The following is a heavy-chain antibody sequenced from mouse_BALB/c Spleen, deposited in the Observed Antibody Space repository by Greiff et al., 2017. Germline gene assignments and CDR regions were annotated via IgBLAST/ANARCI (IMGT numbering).Heavy chain of an antibody. CDR1: GFTFSDYY. D-gene: IGHD2-14*01. CDR3: ARVNYRYDDYAMDY. Sequence: EVMLVESGGGLVKPGGSLKLSCAASGFTFSDYYMYWVRQTPEKRLEWVATISDGGSYTYYPDSVKGRFTISRDNAKNNLYLQMSSLKSEDTAMYYCARVNYRYDDYAMDYWGQGTSVTVSS. V-gene: IGHV5-4*02. CDR2: ISDGGSYT. J-gene: IGHJ4*01.